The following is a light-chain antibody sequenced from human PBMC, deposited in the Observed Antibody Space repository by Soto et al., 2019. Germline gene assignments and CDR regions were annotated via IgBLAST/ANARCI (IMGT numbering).Light chain of an antibody. J-gene: IGKJ2*01. V-gene: IGKV3-20*01. CDR3: QQYGSSPPYT. CDR1: QSVSSSY. Sequence: EIVLTQSPGTLSLSPGERATLSCRASQSVSSSYLAWYQQKPGQAPRLLIYGASSRATGIPDRFSGSGSGTAFTLTISRLEPEHFAVYYCQQYGSSPPYTFGQGTKLESK. CDR2: GAS.